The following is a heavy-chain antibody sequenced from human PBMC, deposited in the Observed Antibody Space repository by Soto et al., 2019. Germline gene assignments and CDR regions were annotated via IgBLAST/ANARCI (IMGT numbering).Heavy chain of an antibody. J-gene: IGHJ4*02. CDR2: ISYDGSNK. V-gene: IGHV3-30*18. D-gene: IGHD5-18*01. CDR1: GFTFSSYG. Sequence: QVQLVESGGGVVQPGRSLRLSCAASGFTFSSYGMHWVRQAPGKGLEWVAVISYDGSNKYYADSVKGRFTISRDNSKNTLYLQMNSLRAEDTAVYYCAKDPRGGYSYVDFDYWGQGTLVTVSS. CDR3: AKDPRGGYSYVDFDY.